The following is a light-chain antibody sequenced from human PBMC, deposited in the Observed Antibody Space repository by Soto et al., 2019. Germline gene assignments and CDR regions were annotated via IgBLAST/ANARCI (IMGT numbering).Light chain of an antibody. CDR1: QTINNY. Sequence: QMTQSASSLSASVGDRVTITCRASQTINNYLNWYHQKPGKAPKLLIYATSSVQSGVPSRFSGGGSAKDFTITISSLQPEDFANYYLQQRDSTVAFGQGTKVDIK. CDR3: QQRDSTVA. CDR2: ATS. V-gene: IGKV1-39*01. J-gene: IGKJ1*01.